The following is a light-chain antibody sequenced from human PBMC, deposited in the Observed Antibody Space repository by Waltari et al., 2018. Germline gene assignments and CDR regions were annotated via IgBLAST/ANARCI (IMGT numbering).Light chain of an antibody. Sequence: IQMTQSPSTLSASVGDRVTITCRARQTISTWLAWYQHKPGQAPKLLIYDASTIQSGVPSRFSGSGSGTEFSLTISTLQPDDLATYYCQQYQTFRTFGRGTRVELK. CDR1: QTISTW. CDR3: QQYQTFRT. V-gene: IGKV1-5*01. CDR2: DAS. J-gene: IGKJ1*01.